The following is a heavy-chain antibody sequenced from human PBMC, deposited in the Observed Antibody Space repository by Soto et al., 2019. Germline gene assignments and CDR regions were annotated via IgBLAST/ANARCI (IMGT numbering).Heavy chain of an antibody. J-gene: IGHJ4*02. D-gene: IGHD6-19*01. V-gene: IGHV3-74*01. CDR3: ARGPTGWYGFDY. CDR1: GFSFSTNW. Sequence: EVQLMESGGVLVQPGGSLRLSCAASGFSFSTNWMHWVRQVPGKGLVWVSRLSRDGSSANYADSVKGRFTISRDNAKNTLYLQMNSLTAEDTAIYYFARGPTGWYGFDYWGQGTLVTVSS. CDR2: LSRDGSSA.